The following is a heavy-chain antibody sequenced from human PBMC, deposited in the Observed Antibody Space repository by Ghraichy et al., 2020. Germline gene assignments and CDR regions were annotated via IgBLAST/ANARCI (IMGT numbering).Heavy chain of an antibody. Sequence: GGSLRLSCAASGFTFSSYSMNWVRQAPGKGLEWVSSISSSSSYIYYADSVKGRFTISRDNAKNSLYLQMNSLRAEDTAVYYCARTYLLRFLEWDNWFDPWGQGTLVTVSS. CDR3: ARTYLLRFLEWDNWFDP. D-gene: IGHD3-3*01. CDR1: GFTFSSYS. V-gene: IGHV3-21*01. J-gene: IGHJ5*02. CDR2: ISSSSSYI.